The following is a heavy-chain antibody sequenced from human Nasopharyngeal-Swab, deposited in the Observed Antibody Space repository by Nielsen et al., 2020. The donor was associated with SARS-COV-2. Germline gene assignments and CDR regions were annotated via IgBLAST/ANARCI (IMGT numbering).Heavy chain of an antibody. V-gene: IGHV4-4*02. Sequence: WIRQPPGKGLEWIGEIYHSGSTNYNPSLKSRVTISVDKSKNQFSLKLSSVTAADTAVYYCARVSILKVVVVGYYYYMGVWGKGTTVTVSS. D-gene: IGHD2-15*01. J-gene: IGHJ6*03. CDR3: ARVSILKVVVVGYYYYMGV. CDR2: IYHSGST.